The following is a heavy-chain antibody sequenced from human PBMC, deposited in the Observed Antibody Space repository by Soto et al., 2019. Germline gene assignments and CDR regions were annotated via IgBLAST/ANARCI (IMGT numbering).Heavy chain of an antibody. CDR2: IYASGNT. Sequence: SETLSLTCTVSGASISDYYWRSIRQPAGKGLECIGLIYASGNTNYNPSLKSRVTMSVDTAKNQFSLNLNSVTAADTAVYYCARESRSALGTVEHWGRGTLVNVSS. CDR3: ARESRSALGTVEH. CDR1: GASISDYY. J-gene: IGHJ4*02. D-gene: IGHD6-13*01. V-gene: IGHV4-4*07.